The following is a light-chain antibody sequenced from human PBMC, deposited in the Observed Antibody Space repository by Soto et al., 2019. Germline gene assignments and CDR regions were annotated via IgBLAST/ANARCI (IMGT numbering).Light chain of an antibody. Sequence: EIVMTQSPATLSVSPGERATLSCRASQSVSSNLAWYQQKPGQAPRLLIYGASTRATGIPARFSGSGSGTEFTLTISSLQTEDFVVYYSQHYNIWPHTFGQGTKLEIK. CDR1: QSVSSN. V-gene: IGKV3-15*01. J-gene: IGKJ2*01. CDR2: GAS. CDR3: QHYNIWPHT.